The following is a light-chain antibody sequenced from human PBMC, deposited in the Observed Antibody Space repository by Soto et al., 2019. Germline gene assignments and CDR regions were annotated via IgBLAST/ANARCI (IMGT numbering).Light chain of an antibody. J-gene: IGLJ1*01. CDR1: SSDVGIYNY. V-gene: IGLV2-14*01. CDR2: QVT. CDR3: SSYIGSTNHV. Sequence: QSVLTQPASVSASPGQSITISCTGTSSDVGIYNYVSWYQQHPGKAPKLMIYQVTNRPSEHSNRFSGSKSGNTASLTISGLQAEDEADYYCSSYIGSTNHVFGNGTKVTV.